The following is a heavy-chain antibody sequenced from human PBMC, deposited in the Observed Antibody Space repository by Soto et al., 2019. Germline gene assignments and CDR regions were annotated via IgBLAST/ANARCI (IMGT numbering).Heavy chain of an antibody. V-gene: IGHV3-21*01. CDR2: ITTSTTYT. CDR3: ARDQEGGMDV. CDR1: GFNFRTYS. Sequence: GGSLRLSCASSGFNFRTYSMNWVRQAPGKGLDCVSSITTSTTYTFYADSVKGRFTISRDDAKNSLYLQMNSLRAEDTAVYYSARDQEGGMDVWGPGTTVTVSS. J-gene: IGHJ6*02.